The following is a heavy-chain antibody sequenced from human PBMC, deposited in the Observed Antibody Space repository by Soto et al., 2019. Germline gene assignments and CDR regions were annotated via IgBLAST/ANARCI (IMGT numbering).Heavy chain of an antibody. J-gene: IGHJ6*02. Sequence: QVQLVQSGAEVKNPGASVKVSCKASGYTFTRYGIGWARQAPGQGLEWMGWINTYNGNTNYAQNVHGRVTLTTDTSTSTAYMELRNLRSNDTAIYYCAMVDVYVTPSPQDVWGQGTTVIISS. CDR3: AMVDVYVTPSPQDV. D-gene: IGHD3-16*01. CDR2: INTYNGNT. V-gene: IGHV1-18*01. CDR1: GYTFTRYG.